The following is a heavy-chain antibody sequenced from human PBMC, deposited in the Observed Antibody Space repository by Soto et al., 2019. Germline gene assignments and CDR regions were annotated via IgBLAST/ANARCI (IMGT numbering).Heavy chain of an antibody. CDR2: IGAARDP. Sequence: EVQLVESGGGSVQPGGSLRLSCSASGFAFSDYDMHWVRQASGQGLEWISTIGAARDPYYTASVKGRFTISRENAKNSIFRQMNSVRVEDTAVYYCARAYSGRLPRRADYYYAFDVWAKGTTVTVSS. J-gene: IGHJ6*04. D-gene: IGHD2-15*01. CDR1: GFAFSDYD. CDR3: ARAYSGRLPRRADYYYAFDV. V-gene: IGHV3-13*05.